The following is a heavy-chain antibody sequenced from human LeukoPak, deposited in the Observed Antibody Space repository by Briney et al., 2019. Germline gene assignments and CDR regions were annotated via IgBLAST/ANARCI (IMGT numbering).Heavy chain of an antibody. V-gene: IGHV6-1*01. J-gene: IGHJ4*02. Sequence: SQTLSLTCAISGDSVSSNSAAWNWIRQSPSRGLEWLGRTYYRTKWYNDYAVSVKSRITINPDTSKNQFSLQLNSVTPEDTAVYYCASISRDFSQQLVPFDYWGQGTLVTVSS. CDR1: GDSVSSNSAA. D-gene: IGHD6-13*01. CDR3: ASISRDFSQQLVPFDY. CDR2: TYYRTKWYN.